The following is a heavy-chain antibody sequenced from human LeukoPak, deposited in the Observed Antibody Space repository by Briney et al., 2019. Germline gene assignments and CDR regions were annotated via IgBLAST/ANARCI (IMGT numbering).Heavy chain of an antibody. D-gene: IGHD2-15*01. CDR1: GFTFSSYG. CDR3: ARADSADY. V-gene: IGHV3-23*01. J-gene: IGHJ4*02. Sequence: GWTLRLSCAASGFTFSSYGMSWVRQAPGKGLEWVSAISGSGGSTYYADSVKGRFTISRDNSKNTLYLQMNSLRAEDTALYYCARADSADYWGQGTLVTVSS. CDR2: ISGSGGST.